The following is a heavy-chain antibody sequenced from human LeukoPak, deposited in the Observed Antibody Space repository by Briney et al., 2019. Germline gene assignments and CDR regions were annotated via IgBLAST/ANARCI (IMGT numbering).Heavy chain of an antibody. J-gene: IGHJ5*02. CDR3: AKTSQQLDWFDP. D-gene: IGHD6-13*01. V-gene: IGHV3-30*02. Sequence: GGSLRLSCAASGFTFSSYAMSWVRQAPGKGLEWVAFIRYDGSNKYYADSVKGRFTISRDNSKNTLYLQMNSLRAEDRAVYYCAKTSQQLDWFDPWGQGTLVTVSS. CDR1: GFTFSSYA. CDR2: IRYDGSNK.